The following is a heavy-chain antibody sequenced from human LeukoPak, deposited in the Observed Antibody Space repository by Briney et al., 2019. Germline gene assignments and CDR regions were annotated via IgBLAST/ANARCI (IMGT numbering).Heavy chain of an antibody. CDR2: INHSGST. V-gene: IGHV4-34*01. CDR3: ARHPYSSGWSDY. CDR1: GGSFSAYY. Sequence: SETLSLTCAVYGGSFSAYYWNWIRQPPGKGLEWIGEINHSGSTNYNPSLKSRVTISVDTSKNQFSLKLSSVTAADTAVYYCARHPYSSGWSDYWGQGTLVTVSS. D-gene: IGHD6-19*01. J-gene: IGHJ4*02.